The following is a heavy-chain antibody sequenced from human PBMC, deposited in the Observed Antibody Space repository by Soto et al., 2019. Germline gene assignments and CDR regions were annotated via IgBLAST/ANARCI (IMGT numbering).Heavy chain of an antibody. CDR3: ARDLTKGGGRAGFDY. Sequence: GASVKVSCKASGYTFTVYYMHWVRQAPGQGLEWMGLINPKSGGTRYPQKFQGRVTMTWDTSISTAYMALSSLRSDDTAVYYCARDLTKGGGRAGFDYRGQGTPRTVSS. CDR1: GYTFTVYY. V-gene: IGHV1-2*02. J-gene: IGHJ4*02. D-gene: IGHD1-26*01. CDR2: INPKSGGT.